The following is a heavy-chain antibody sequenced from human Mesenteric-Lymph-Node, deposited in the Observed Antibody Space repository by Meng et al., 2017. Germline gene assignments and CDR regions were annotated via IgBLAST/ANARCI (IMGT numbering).Heavy chain of an antibody. CDR3: ARVRVPAAMRAYYYYGMDV. CDR2: IIPIFGTA. V-gene: IGHV1-69*13. CDR1: GGTFSSYA. J-gene: IGHJ6*02. D-gene: IGHD2-2*01. Sequence: SVKVSCKASGGTFSSYAISWVRQAPGQGLEWMGGIIPIFGTANYAQKFQGRVTITADESTSTAYMELSSLRSEDTAVYYCARVRVPAAMRAYYYYGMDVWGQGTTVNVSS.